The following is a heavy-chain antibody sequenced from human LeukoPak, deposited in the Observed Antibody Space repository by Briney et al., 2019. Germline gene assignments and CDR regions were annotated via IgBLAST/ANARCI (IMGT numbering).Heavy chain of an antibody. V-gene: IGHV1-18*04. D-gene: IGHD5-18*01. CDR2: ISAYNGNT. Sequence: ASVKVSCKASGYTFTGYYMHWVRQAPGQGLEWMGWISAYNGNTNYAQKLQGRVTMTTDTSTSTAYMELRSLRSDDTAVYYCARVLHSDGYTSPEYFDYWGQGTLVTVSS. J-gene: IGHJ4*02. CDR3: ARVLHSDGYTSPEYFDY. CDR1: GYTFTGYY.